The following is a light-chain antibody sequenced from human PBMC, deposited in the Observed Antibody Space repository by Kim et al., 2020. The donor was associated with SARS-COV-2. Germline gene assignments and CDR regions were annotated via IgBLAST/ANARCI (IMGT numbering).Light chain of an antibody. CDR1: SLRKYY. CDR3: QSRDSGGNVV. V-gene: IGLV3-19*01. J-gene: IGLJ2*01. Sequence: SSELTQDPAVSVALGQTVRITCQGDSLRKYYASWYQQKPGQAPILVISGRNNRPSGIPDRFSGSTSGNTASLTIGGAQAEDEADYYCQSRDSGGNVVFGGGTKLTVL. CDR2: GRN.